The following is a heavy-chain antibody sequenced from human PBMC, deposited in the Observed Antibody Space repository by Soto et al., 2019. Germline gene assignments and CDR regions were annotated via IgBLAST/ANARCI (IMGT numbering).Heavy chain of an antibody. D-gene: IGHD3-3*02. CDR3: APGGILATPVSYFAY. CDR1: GFTFSSYA. Sequence: PGGSLRLSCAASGFTFSSYAMSWVRQAPGKGLEWVSAIGGSGGSTYYADSVKGRFTISRDNSKNTLYLQMNSLRAEDTAVYYCAPGGILATPVSYFAYWGQGTLVTVSS. V-gene: IGHV3-23*01. CDR2: IGGSGGST. J-gene: IGHJ4*02.